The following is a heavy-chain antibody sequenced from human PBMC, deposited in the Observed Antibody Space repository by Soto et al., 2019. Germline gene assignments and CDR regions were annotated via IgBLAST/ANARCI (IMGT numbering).Heavy chain of an antibody. J-gene: IGHJ5*02. D-gene: IGHD6-13*01. V-gene: IGHV1-8*01. Sequence: QVQLVQSGAEVKKPGASVKVSCKASGYTFTSYDINWVRQATGQGLEWMGWMNPNSGNTGYAQKFQGRVTMTRNTSISTAYMELSSLRSEVTAVYYFVRERSAAGTGWFDPWGQGTLVTLSS. CDR3: VRERSAAGTGWFDP. CDR1: GYTFTSYD. CDR2: MNPNSGNT.